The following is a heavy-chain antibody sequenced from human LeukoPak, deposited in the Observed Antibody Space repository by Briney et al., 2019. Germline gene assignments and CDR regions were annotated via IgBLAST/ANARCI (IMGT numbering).Heavy chain of an antibody. CDR3: TREASKGYYDTSGYYYDY. J-gene: IGHJ4*02. Sequence: AGRSLRLSCVASGFTFSKFGMHWVRQAPGKGLEWVAVIWSDGSYKNYADSVKGRFSISRDNSKNTLYLQMNSLRADDTAVYYCTREASKGYYDTSGYYYDYWGQGTLVTVSS. CDR2: IWSDGSYK. D-gene: IGHD3-22*01. V-gene: IGHV3-33*01. CDR1: GFTFSKFG.